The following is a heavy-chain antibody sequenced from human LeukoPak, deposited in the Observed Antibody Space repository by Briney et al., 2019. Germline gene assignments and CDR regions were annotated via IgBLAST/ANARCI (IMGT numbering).Heavy chain of an antibody. V-gene: IGHV4-39*01. CDR1: GVSISSGSYC. CDR3: ASPFFDF. J-gene: IGHJ4*02. Sequence: PSETLSLTCTVSGVSISSGSYCWGWIRQPPGKGLEYIGSFHYNGSTYYNPSLKSRVTISVDTSKNQFSLKLSSVTAADTAVYYCASPFFDFWGQGTLVTVSS. CDR2: FHYNGST.